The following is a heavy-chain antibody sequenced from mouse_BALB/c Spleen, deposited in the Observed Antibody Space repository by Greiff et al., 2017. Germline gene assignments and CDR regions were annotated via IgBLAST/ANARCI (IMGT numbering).Heavy chain of an antibody. Sequence: LQESGAELARPGASVKLSCKASGYTFTDYYINWVKQRTGQGLEWIGEIYPGSGNTYYNEKFKGKATLTADKSSSTAYMQLSSLTSEDSAVYFCARKVRDAMDHWGQGTSVTVSS. CDR1: GYTFTDYY. CDR2: IYPGSGNT. V-gene: IGHV1-77*01. J-gene: IGHJ4*01. D-gene: IGHD2-14*01. CDR3: ARKVRDAMDH.